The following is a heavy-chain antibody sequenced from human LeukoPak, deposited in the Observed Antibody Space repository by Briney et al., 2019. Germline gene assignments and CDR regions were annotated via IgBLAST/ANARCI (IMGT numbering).Heavy chain of an antibody. J-gene: IGHJ4*02. V-gene: IGHV4-59*08. CDR2: IHYSGHT. CDR3: ARLGKEVTYRAYCLDY. Sequence: SETLSLACTVSGGSISTDYWSWIRQPPGKGLEYIAFIHYSGHTNYNPSLKSRVTISIDTSKNQLSLKLSSVTAADTAVYYCARLGKEVTYRAYCLDYWGQGTLVTVSS. D-gene: IGHD5-18*01. CDR1: GGSISTDY.